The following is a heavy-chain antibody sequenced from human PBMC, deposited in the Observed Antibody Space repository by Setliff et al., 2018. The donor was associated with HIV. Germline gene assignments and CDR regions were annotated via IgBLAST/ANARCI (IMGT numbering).Heavy chain of an antibody. CDR3: ARPVGSAAVPQDYFDY. CDR1: GGSISGYY. J-gene: IGHJ4*02. V-gene: IGHV4-59*01. D-gene: IGHD2-15*01. Sequence: SETLSLTCTVSGGSISGYYWTWSRQPPFKGLEWIGYIHYRGNTDYNPSLKSRVTMSVDTSKNQFSLKLSSVTAADTAVYYCARPVGSAAVPQDYFDYWGQGTLVTVSS. CDR2: IHYRGNT.